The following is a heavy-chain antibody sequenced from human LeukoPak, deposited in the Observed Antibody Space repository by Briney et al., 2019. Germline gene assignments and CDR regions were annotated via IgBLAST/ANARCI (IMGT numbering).Heavy chain of an antibody. D-gene: IGHD5-24*01. CDR1: GGSISSYY. CDR2: IYYSGST. CDR3: ARVGEMATILDAFDI. J-gene: IGHJ3*02. Sequence: SETLSLTRTVSGGSISSYYWSWIRQPPGKGLEWIGYIYYSGSTYYNPSLKSRVTISVDTSKNQFSLKLSSVTAADTAVYYCARVGEMATILDAFDIWGQGTMVTVSS. V-gene: IGHV4-59*01.